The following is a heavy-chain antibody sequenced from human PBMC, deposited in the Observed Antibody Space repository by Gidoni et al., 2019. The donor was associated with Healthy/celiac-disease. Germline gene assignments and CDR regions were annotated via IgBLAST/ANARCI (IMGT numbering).Heavy chain of an antibody. Sequence: QVQLQQWGAGLLKPSETLSLNCAVYGGSFSGYYWCWVRQPPGKGLGWIGEINHSGSTNYNPSRKSRVTKSEDTSKNQFSLKLSSVTAADPAVYYCARRRTHCSTSCYGRGGESDYWGQGTLVTVSS. J-gene: IGHJ4*02. D-gene: IGHD2-2*01. CDR3: ARRRTHCSTSCYGRGGESDY. CDR2: INHSGST. CDR1: GGSFSGYY. V-gene: IGHV4-34*01.